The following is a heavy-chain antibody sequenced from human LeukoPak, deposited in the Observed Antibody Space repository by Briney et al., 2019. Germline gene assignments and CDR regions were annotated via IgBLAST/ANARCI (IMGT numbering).Heavy chain of an antibody. Sequence: GGSLRLSCAASGFTVSSNYMSWVRQAPGKGLDWVSVTYSDGSTYYADSVKGRFTISRDNAKNTLYLQMNSLRAEDTAVYYCARGGFALNVPVVGLNWFDPWGQGTLVTVSS. D-gene: IGHD2-2*01. CDR3: ARGGFALNVPVVGLNWFDP. CDR1: GFTVSSNY. V-gene: IGHV3-66*01. J-gene: IGHJ5*02. CDR2: TYSDGST.